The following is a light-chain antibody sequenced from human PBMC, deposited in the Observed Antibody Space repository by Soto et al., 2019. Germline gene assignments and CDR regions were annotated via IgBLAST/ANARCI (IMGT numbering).Light chain of an antibody. J-gene: IGLJ2*01. V-gene: IGLV2-8*01. CDR1: SSDVGGYNS. CDR3: SSHASANNVV. Sequence: QSALTQPPSASGSPGQSVTISCTGTSSDVGGYNSVSWYQQHPGKAPKLMIYDVSKRPSGVPDRFSGSKSGNTASLTVSGLQAEDDDDYCCSSHASANNVVFGGGTKLTVL. CDR2: DVS.